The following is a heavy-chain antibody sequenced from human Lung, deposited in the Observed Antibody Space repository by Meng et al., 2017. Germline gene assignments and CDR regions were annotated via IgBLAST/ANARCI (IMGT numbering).Heavy chain of an antibody. CDR3: ARDERGGPYYFDY. Sequence: QVQLVQAGAEGKKPGASGKVSCQASGSSFTTYGMHWLRQAPGQRLEWMGWINTDNGDTHYSQKFQGRVTITRDTSARTAYMELSSLRSEDTAVYFCARDERGGPYYFDYWGQGTLVTVSS. V-gene: IGHV1-3*04. J-gene: IGHJ4*02. CDR2: INTDNGDT. CDR1: GSSFTTYG.